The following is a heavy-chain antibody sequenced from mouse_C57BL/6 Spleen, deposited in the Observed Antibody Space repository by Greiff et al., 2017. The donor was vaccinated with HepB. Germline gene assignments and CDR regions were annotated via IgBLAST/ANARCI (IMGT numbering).Heavy chain of an antibody. CDR1: GYTFTSYW. Sequence: QVQLQQPGAELVRPGSSVKLSCKASGYTFTSYWMHWVKQRPIQGLEWIGNIDPSDSETHYNQKFKDKATLTVDKSSSTAYMQLSSLTSEDSAVYYCARSLGPSWYFDVWGTGTTVTVSS. V-gene: IGHV1-52*01. CDR3: ARSLGPSWYFDV. D-gene: IGHD4-1*01. CDR2: IDPSDSET. J-gene: IGHJ1*03.